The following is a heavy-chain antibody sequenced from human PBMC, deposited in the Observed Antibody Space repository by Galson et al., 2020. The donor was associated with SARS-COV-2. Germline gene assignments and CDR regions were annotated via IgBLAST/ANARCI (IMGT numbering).Heavy chain of an antibody. D-gene: IGHD2-15*01. CDR2: VSYDGTNK. CDR3: ARDPGWFIVFDY. Sequence: GGSLRLSCAASGFTFSSYNMHWVRQAPGKGLEWVAVVSYDGTNKYYADSVKGRFTISRDNSKNTLYVQMNSLRAEDTAVYYCARDPGWFIVFDYWGQGTLVTVSS. J-gene: IGHJ4*02. CDR1: GFTFSSYN. V-gene: IGHV3-30-3*01.